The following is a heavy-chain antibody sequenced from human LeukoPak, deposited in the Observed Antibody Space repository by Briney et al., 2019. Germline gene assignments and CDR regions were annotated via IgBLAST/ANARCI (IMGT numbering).Heavy chain of an antibody. CDR3: AKGPSTVTTLTSFDY. CDR2: ISGSGGTT. V-gene: IGHV3-23*01. Sequence: GGSLRLSCAASGFAFGSYAMSWVRQAPGKGLERVSTISGSGGTTYYANSVKGRFTISRDNSNNTLYLQMNTLRAEDAAVYYCAKGPSTVTTLTSFDYWGQGTLVTVSS. CDR1: GFAFGSYA. D-gene: IGHD4-17*01. J-gene: IGHJ4*02.